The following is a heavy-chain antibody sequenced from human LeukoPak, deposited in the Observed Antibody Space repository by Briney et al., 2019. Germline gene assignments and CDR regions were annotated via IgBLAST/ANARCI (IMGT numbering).Heavy chain of an antibody. CDR2: IYYSGST. D-gene: IGHD1-1*01. CDR3: ARLDWSDRRGGYYFDY. V-gene: IGHV4-59*12. CDR1: GGSISSYY. J-gene: IGHJ4*02. Sequence: KPSETLSLTCTVSGGSISSYYWSWIRQPPGKGLEWIGYIYYSGSTNYNPSLKSRVTISVDTSKNQFSLKLSSVTAADTAVYYCARLDWSDRRGGYYFDYWGQGTLVTVSS.